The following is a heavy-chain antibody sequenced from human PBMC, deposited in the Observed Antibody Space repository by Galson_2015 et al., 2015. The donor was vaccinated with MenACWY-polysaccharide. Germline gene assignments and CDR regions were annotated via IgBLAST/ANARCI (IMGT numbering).Heavy chain of an antibody. Sequence: TLSLTCAVSGASISSGSHYWSWFRQYPGKNLEWIAYIYYNGRSNYNPSLGSRVSISMDMSKNQFSLNLGSVTAADTAVYFCAGIPATETSYGWFDPWGQGTLVIVSS. V-gene: IGHV4-31*11. CDR2: IYYNGRS. CDR3: AGIPATETSYGWFDP. CDR1: GASISSGSHY. D-gene: IGHD4-17*01. J-gene: IGHJ5*02.